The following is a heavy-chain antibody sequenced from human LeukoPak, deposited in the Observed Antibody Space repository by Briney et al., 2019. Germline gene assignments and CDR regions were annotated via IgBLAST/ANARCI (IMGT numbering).Heavy chain of an antibody. V-gene: IGHV1-18*01. CDR1: GYTFTSYG. Sequence: ASVKVSCKASGYTFTSYGISWVRQAPGQGLEWMGWISAYNGNTNYAQKLQGRVTMTTDTSTSTAYMELRSLRSDDTAVYYCARASRDSPAVYYYYYMDVWGKGTTVTVSS. CDR2: ISAYNGNT. CDR3: ARASRDSPAVYYYYYMDV. D-gene: IGHD2-2*01. J-gene: IGHJ6*03.